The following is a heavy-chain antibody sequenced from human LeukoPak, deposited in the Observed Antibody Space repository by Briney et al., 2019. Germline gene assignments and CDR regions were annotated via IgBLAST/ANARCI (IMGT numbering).Heavy chain of an antibody. D-gene: IGHD3-16*01. CDR1: GGSISSYY. V-gene: IGHV4-59*01. CDR2: IYYSGST. J-gene: IGHJ5*02. Sequence: PSETLSLTCTVSGGSISSYYWSWIRQPPGKGLEWIGYIYYSGSTNYNPSLKSRVTISVDTSKNQFSLKLSSVTAADTAVYYCARGGDPYTNWFDPWGQGTLSPSPQ. CDR3: ARGGDPYTNWFDP.